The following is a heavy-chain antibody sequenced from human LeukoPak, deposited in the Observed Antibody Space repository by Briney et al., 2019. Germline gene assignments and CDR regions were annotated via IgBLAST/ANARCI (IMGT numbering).Heavy chain of an antibody. D-gene: IGHD3-3*01. J-gene: IGHJ4*02. CDR2: IYSGGST. CDR1: GFTVSSNY. V-gene: IGHV3-53*01. CDR3: ARGDFWSGYPTY. Sequence: GGSLRLSRAASGFTVSSNYMSWVRQAPGKGLEGVSVIYSGGSTYYADSVKGRFTISRDNSKNTLYLQMNSLRAEDTAVYYCARGDFWSGYPTYWGQGTLVTVSS.